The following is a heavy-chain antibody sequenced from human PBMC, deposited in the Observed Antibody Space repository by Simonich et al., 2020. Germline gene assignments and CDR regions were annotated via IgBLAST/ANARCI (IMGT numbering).Heavy chain of an antibody. Sequence: EVQLVESGGGLVQPGGSLRLSCAASGFTFSSYSMNWVRQAPGKGLEWVSYISSSSSTIYDADSGKGRFTISRDNAKNSLYLQMNSLRAEDTAVYYCARDSSYYAFDIWGQGTMVTVSS. J-gene: IGHJ3*02. CDR1: GFTFSSYS. V-gene: IGHV3-48*01. CDR3: ARDSSYYAFDI. D-gene: IGHD5-12*01. CDR2: ISSSSSTI.